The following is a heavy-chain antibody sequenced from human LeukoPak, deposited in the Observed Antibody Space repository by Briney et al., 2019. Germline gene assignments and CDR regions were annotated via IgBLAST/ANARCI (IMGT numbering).Heavy chain of an antibody. D-gene: IGHD3-22*01. CDR2: ISSSSSYI. CDR3: ARDIDSSGYYEN. V-gene: IGHV3-21*01. J-gene: IGHJ4*02. CDR1: GFTFSSYS. Sequence: GGSPRLSCAASGFTFSSYSMNWVRQAPGKGLEWVSSISSSSSYIYYADSVKGRFTISRDNAKNSLYLQMNSLRAEDTAVYYCARDIDSSGYYENWGQGTLVTVSS.